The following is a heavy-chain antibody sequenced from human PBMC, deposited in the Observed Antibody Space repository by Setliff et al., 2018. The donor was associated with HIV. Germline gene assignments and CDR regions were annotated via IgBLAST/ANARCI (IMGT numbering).Heavy chain of an antibody. CDR3: ARAPFRGGSFGWFDP. CDR2: IHYSGGT. CDR1: GDSISSGGFY. J-gene: IGHJ5*02. V-gene: IGHV4-31*03. Sequence: NPSETLSLTCTVSGDSISSGGFYCNWFRQYPEKGLEWIGWIHYSGGTNFDPSLRSRATISFDTSKNQFSLNLTSVTAADTAVYYCARAPFRGGSFGWFDPWGQGTLVTISS. D-gene: IGHD2-15*01.